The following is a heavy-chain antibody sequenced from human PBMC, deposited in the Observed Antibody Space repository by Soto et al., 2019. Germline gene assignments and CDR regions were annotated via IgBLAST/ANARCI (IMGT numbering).Heavy chain of an antibody. CDR2: INHRGSA. V-gene: IGHV4-4*02. J-gene: IGHJ4*02. CDR3: ARHNAASGTYYFDF. CDR1: RASVRSTYL. D-gene: IGHD6-13*01. Sequence: SDTLSLTCAVFRASVRSTYLCSLVRQPPGKGPEWIGEINHRGSANYNPSLKSRVTISVDISKSQFSLRLTSVTAADTAVYYCARHNAASGTYYFDFWGQGGLVS.